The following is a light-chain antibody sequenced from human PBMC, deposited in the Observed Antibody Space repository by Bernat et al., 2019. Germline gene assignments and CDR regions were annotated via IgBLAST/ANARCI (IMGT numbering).Light chain of an antibody. V-gene: IGLV1-44*01. CDR3: AAWDDSLNGWV. CDR1: SSNIGSNT. CDR2: NNN. Sequence: QSVLTQSPSASGTPGQRVTIPCSGSSSNIGSNTVTWYQQLPGTAPKLLIYNNNQRPSGVPDRFSGSKSGTSASLAISGLQSEDEADYYCAAWDDSLNGWVFGGGTKLTVL. J-gene: IGLJ3*02.